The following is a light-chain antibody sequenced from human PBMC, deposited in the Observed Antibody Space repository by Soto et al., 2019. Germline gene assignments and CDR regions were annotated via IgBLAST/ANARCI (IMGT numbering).Light chain of an antibody. CDR1: QSISSW. Sequence: DIQMTQSPSTLSASVGDRVTITFLASQSISSWLAWYQQKPGKAPKLLIYKASTLKSGVPSRFSGSGSGTEFTLTISSLQPEDVATYYCQKYNSAPPTFGQGTKVDIK. J-gene: IGKJ1*01. V-gene: IGKV1-5*03. CDR2: KAS. CDR3: QKYNSAPPT.